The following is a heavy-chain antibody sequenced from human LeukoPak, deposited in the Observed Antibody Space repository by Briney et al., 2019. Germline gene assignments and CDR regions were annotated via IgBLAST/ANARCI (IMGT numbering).Heavy chain of an antibody. V-gene: IGHV3-11*04. J-gene: IGHJ6*04. Sequence: GGSLRLSCAASGFTFSDYYMSWIRQAPGKGLEGVSYINSNGNTIYYADSVKGRFTISRDNAKNSLYLQMNSLRAEDTAVYYCAELGITMIGGVWGKGTTVTISS. CDR2: INSNGNTI. CDR3: AELGITMIGGV. D-gene: IGHD3-10*02. CDR1: GFTFSDYY.